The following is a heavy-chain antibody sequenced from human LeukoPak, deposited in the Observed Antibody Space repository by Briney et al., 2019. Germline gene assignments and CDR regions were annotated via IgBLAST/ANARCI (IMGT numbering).Heavy chain of an antibody. CDR3: ARAPAAMASYYFDY. CDR1: GGSFSGYY. V-gene: IGHV4-34*01. J-gene: IGHJ4*02. Sequence: KPSETLSLTCAVYGGSFSGYYWSWIRQPPGKGLEWIGEINHSGSTNYNPSLKSRVTISVDTSKNQFSLKLSSVTAADTAVYYCARAPAAMASYYFDYWGREPWSPSPQ. CDR2: INHSGST. D-gene: IGHD2-2*01.